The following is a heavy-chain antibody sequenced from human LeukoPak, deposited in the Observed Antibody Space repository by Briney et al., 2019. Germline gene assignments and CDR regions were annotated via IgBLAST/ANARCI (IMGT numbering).Heavy chain of an antibody. Sequence: GGSLRLSCAASGFTFSDNYMSWIRQAPGKGLEWVSYITSSGSSKYYADSVKGRFTISRDNAKKSVYLQMNSLRAEDTGIYYCASRDYYESSGYCYWGQGTLVTVPS. V-gene: IGHV3-11*04. CDR2: ITSSGSSK. CDR1: GFTFSDNY. D-gene: IGHD3-22*01. J-gene: IGHJ4*02. CDR3: ASRDYYESSGYCY.